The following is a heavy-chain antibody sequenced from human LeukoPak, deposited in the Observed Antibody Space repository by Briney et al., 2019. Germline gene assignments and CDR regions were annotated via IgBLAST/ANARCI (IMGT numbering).Heavy chain of an antibody. D-gene: IGHD3-10*01. Sequence: SQTLSLTCAISGDSVSSNSAAWNRIRQSPSRGLEWLGRTYYRSNWYNDYADSVKSRITINPDTSKNQFSLQLNSVTPEDTAVYYCARTRLHHHHGSGTNFDYWGQGTLVTVSS. CDR2: TYYRSNWYN. V-gene: IGHV6-1*01. J-gene: IGHJ4*02. CDR3: ARTRLHHHHGSGTNFDY. CDR1: GDSVSSNSAA.